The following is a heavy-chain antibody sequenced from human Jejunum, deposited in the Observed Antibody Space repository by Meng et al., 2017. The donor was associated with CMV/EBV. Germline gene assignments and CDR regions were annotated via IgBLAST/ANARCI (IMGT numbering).Heavy chain of an antibody. J-gene: IGHJ4*01. D-gene: IGHD7-27*01. CDR2: ISAHNGKT. V-gene: IGHV1-18*01. Sequence: CKTSGFTFTSYGFGWVRQAPGQGLEYMGWISAHNGKTHYLQTLQNRFTMTTDPSTNTAYLDLWSLRSDDTAVYYCARWGPLWPPYFDYWGQGTLVTVSS. CDR3: ARWGPLWPPYFDY. CDR1: GFTFTSYG.